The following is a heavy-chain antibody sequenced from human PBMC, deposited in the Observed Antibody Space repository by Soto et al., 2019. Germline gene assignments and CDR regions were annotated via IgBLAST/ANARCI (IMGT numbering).Heavy chain of an antibody. D-gene: IGHD6-19*01. CDR3: ASHAVHSSGFTDY. CDR2: IYHSGST. J-gene: IGHJ4*02. V-gene: IGHV4-34*01. Sequence: LLPHCLTSAVYGGSFRDYCCRWIRQPPGKGLEWIGSIYHSGSTYYNPSLKSRVTISVDTSKNQFSLKLSSVTAADTVVYYCASHAVHSSGFTDYWGQGTLVTVSS. CDR1: GGSFRDYC.